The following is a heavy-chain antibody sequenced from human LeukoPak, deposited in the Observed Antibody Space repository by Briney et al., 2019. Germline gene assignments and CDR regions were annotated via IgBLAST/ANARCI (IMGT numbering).Heavy chain of an antibody. CDR1: GFIFSSYS. D-gene: IGHD6-19*01. CDR2: ISATSSYI. V-gene: IGHV3-21*01. CDR3: ARDKTEQWLVLEAFDI. Sequence: PGGSLRLSCAASGFIFSSYSMNWVRPTPGEGLEWVSSISATSSYIYYADSARGRFTISRDNAKNSLYLQMNSLRAEDTAVYYCARDKTEQWLVLEAFDIWGQGTVVTVSS. J-gene: IGHJ3*02.